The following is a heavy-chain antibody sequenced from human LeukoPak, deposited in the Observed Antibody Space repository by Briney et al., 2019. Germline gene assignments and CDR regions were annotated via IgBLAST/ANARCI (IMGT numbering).Heavy chain of an antibody. Sequence: ASVKVSCKASGYTFTGYYMHRVRQAPGQGLEWMGWINPNSGGTNYAQKFQGRVTMTRDTSISTAYMELSRLRSDDTAVYYCARVRLAYYYYGMDVWGQGTTVTVSS. CDR3: ARVRLAYYYYGMDV. CDR2: INPNSGGT. J-gene: IGHJ6*02. CDR1: GYTFTGYY. V-gene: IGHV1-2*02.